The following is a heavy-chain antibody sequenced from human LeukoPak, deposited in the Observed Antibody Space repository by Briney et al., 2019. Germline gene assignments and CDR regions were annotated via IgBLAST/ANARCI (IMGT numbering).Heavy chain of an antibody. Sequence: GGSLRLSCAASGFSFSSYDMHWVRQPTGKGLEWVSVIGTAGNTYYVDSVKGRFTISRENAKNSLYLQMNSLRAGDTAVYYCAGSKSYSSGWSDLDYWGQGTLVTVSS. CDR3: AGSKSYSSGWSDLDY. V-gene: IGHV3-13*04. D-gene: IGHD6-19*01. CDR2: IGTAGNT. J-gene: IGHJ4*02. CDR1: GFSFSSYD.